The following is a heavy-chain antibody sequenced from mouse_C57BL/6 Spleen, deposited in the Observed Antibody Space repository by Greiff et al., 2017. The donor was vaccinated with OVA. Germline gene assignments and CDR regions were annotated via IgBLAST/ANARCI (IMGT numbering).Heavy chain of an antibody. V-gene: IGHV8-8*01. D-gene: IGHD1-1*01. CDR2: IWWDDDK. CDR3: ARVITTERDHGYFDY. CDR1: GFSLSTFGMG. Sequence: QVTLKESGPGILQPSQTLSLTCSFSGFSLSTFGMGVGWIRQPSGKGLEWLAHIWWDDDKYYNPARKSRLTISKDTSKNQVFLKIANVDTADTATYYCARVITTERDHGYFDYWGQGTTLTVSS. J-gene: IGHJ2*01.